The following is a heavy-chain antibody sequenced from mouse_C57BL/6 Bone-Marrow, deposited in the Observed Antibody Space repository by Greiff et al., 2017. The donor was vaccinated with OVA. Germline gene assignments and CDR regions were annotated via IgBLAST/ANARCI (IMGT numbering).Heavy chain of an antibody. D-gene: IGHD4-1*01. CDR1: GFSFNTYA. J-gene: IGHJ4*01. CDR2: IRSKSNNYAT. CDR3: VRPQLTGTGAMDY. V-gene: IGHV10-1*01. Sequence: EVQGVESGGGLVQPKGSLKLSCAASGFSFNTYAMNWVRQAPGKGLEWVARIRSKSNNYATYYADSVKDRFTISRDDSESMLYLQMNNLKTEDTAMYYCVRPQLTGTGAMDYWGQGTSVTVSS.